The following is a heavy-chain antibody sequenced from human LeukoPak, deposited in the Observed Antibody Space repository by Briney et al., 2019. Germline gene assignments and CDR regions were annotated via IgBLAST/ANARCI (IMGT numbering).Heavy chain of an antibody. D-gene: IGHD3-22*01. V-gene: IGHV3-66*04. CDR2: MFTNGAK. CDR3: ARRHYDRTGYYYVD. CDR1: GFTVSSNY. Sequence: GGSLRLACAASGFTVSSNYISSVRQAPGKWLGWVAVMFTNGAKNYADSVKGRFTISRDSFKNTLYLQMSSLRAEDTAVYFCARRHYDRTGYYYVDWGQGTLVTVSS. J-gene: IGHJ4*02.